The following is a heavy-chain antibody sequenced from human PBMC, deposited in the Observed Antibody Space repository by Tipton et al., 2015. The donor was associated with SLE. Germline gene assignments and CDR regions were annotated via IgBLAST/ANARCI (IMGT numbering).Heavy chain of an antibody. V-gene: IGHV4-34*01. Sequence: TLSLTCAVYGGSFSGYYWSWIRQPPGKGLEWIGEINHSGSTNYNPSLKSRVTISVDTSKNQFSLKLSSVTAADTAVFYCARGGYSSSWSGGRVNYYYGMDVWGQGTPVTVSS. CDR1: GGSFSGYY. J-gene: IGHJ6*02. CDR3: ARGGYSSSWSGGRVNYYYGMDV. D-gene: IGHD6-13*01. CDR2: INHSGST.